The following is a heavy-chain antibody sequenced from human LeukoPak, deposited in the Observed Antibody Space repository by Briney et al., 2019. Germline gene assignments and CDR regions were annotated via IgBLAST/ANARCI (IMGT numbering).Heavy chain of an antibody. D-gene: IGHD4-17*01. CDR3: ATYLTTAEFDY. V-gene: IGHV1-69*13. Sequence: GASVKVSCKASGGTFSSYAISWVRQAPGQGLEWMGGIIPIFGTANYAQKFQGRVTITADESTSTAYMELSSLRSEDTAAYYCATYLTTAEFDYWGQGTLVTVSS. J-gene: IGHJ4*02. CDR2: IIPIFGTA. CDR1: GGTFSSYA.